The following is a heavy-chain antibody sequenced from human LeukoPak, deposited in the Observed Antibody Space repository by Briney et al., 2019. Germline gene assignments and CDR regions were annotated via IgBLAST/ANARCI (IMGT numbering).Heavy chain of an antibody. Sequence: ASVKVSCKASGYTFTSYGISWVRQAPGQGLECMGWINPNSGGTNYAQKFQGRVTMTRDTSISTAYMELSRLRSDDTAVYYCARHPPARAIYNWFDPWGQGTLVTVSS. J-gene: IGHJ5*02. CDR3: ARHPPARAIYNWFDP. V-gene: IGHV1-2*02. CDR1: GYTFTSYG. CDR2: INPNSGGT. D-gene: IGHD1-26*01.